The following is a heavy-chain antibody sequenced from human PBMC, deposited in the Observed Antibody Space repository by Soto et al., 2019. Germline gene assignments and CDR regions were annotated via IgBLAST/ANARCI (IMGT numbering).Heavy chain of an antibody. V-gene: IGHV4-34*01. J-gene: IGHJ3*02. CDR2: INHSGST. D-gene: IGHD3-16*01. Sequence: SETLSLTCDVYGGSFTANYWSWIRQPPGKGLEWIGHINHSGSTRYDPSIDSRVTMAADPSTNHVSLIFLFVTPADAAVHYSVTLGVWGPYRHGVVDIWGHVTMVTVS. CDR1: GGSFTANY. CDR3: VTLGVWGPYRHGVVDI.